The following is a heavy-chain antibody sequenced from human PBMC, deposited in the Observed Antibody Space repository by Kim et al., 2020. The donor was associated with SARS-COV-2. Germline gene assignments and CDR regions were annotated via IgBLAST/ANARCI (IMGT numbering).Heavy chain of an antibody. V-gene: IGHV3-48*04. Sequence: GGSLRLSCEASGFTFSSYSMNWVRQAPGKGLESVSYISSNGQIIYYADSVKGRFTISRDNAKNSLSLQMNNLRAEDTAVYYCARDYNYGFDYWGQGTLVT. CDR1: GFTFSSYS. J-gene: IGHJ4*02. D-gene: IGHD1-1*01. CDR3: ARDYNYGFDY. CDR2: ISSNGQII.